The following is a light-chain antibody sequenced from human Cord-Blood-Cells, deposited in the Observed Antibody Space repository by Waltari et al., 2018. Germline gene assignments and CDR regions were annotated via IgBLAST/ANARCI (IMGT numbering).Light chain of an antibody. CDR1: SSDVGSHNL. CDR3: CSYAGVV. Sequence: QSALTQPASVSGSPGQSITISCTGTSSDVGSHNLVSWYQQHPGKAPKLMIYEGSKRPSGVSNRFSGYKAGNTAALTISGVQAENEADDYCCSYAGVVFGGGTKLTVL. J-gene: IGLJ2*01. CDR2: EGS. V-gene: IGLV2-23*01.